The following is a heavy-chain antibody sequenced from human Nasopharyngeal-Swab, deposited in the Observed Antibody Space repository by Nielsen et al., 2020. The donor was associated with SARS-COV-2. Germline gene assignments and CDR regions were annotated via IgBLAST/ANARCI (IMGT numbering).Heavy chain of an antibody. J-gene: IGHJ4*02. CDR3: ARGRDIVVVPAAGVAFDY. V-gene: IGHV4-34*01. CDR2: INHSGST. D-gene: IGHD2-2*01. Sequence: WIRQPPGKGLEWIGEINHSGSTNYNPSLKSRVTISVDTSKNQFSLKLSFVTAADTAVYYCARGRDIVVVPAAGVAFDYWGQGTLVTVSS.